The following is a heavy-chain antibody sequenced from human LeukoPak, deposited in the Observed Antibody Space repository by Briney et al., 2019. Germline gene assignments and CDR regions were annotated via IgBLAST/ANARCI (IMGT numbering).Heavy chain of an antibody. Sequence: NPGGSLRLSCAASGFSFNRYTMNWVRQAPGRGPEWVASGSSTGEYTYYGDSVKGRFTISRDDSKKTLYLQMNSLRAEDTAVYYCAKVVITALYRYHYMDVWGKGTTVIVSS. V-gene: IGHV3-21*04. CDR1: GFSFNRYT. D-gene: IGHD1-14*01. J-gene: IGHJ6*03. CDR2: GSSTGEYT. CDR3: AKVVITALYRYHYMDV.